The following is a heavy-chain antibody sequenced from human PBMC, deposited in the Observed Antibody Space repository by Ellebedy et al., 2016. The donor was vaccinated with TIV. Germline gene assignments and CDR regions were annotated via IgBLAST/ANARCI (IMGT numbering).Heavy chain of an antibody. D-gene: IGHD6-19*01. CDR1: GFTFSSYW. V-gene: IGHV3-7*04. Sequence: GESLKISCAASGFTFSSYWMSWVRQAPGKGLEWVANIKQDGSEKYYVDSVKGRFTISRDNAKNSLYLQMNSLRAEDTAVYYCARDIAVAGPHLYWGQGTLVTVSS. J-gene: IGHJ4*02. CDR2: IKQDGSEK. CDR3: ARDIAVAGPHLY.